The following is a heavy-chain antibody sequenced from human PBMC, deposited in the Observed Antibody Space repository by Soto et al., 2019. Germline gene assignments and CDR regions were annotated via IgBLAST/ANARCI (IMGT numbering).Heavy chain of an antibody. V-gene: IGHV1-69*01. CDR2: IIPISGTA. CDR3: ARSQGSSTSLEIYYYYYYGMDV. Sequence: QVQLVQSGAEVKKPGSSVKVSCKASGGTFSSYAISWVRQAPGQGLEWMGGIIPISGTANYAQKFQGRVTLTADESTSTDYMELSSLRSEDPAVYYCARSQGSSTSLEIYYYYYYGMDVWGQGTTVTVSS. D-gene: IGHD2-2*01. J-gene: IGHJ6*02. CDR1: GGTFSSYA.